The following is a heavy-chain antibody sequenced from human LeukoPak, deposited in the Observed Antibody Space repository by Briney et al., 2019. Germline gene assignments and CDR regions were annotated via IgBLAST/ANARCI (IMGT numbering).Heavy chain of an antibody. V-gene: IGHV3-7*04. CDR2: INQDGSAK. CDR1: GFTFSRYW. Sequence: GGSLRLSCAASGFTFSRYWMSWVRQAPGKGLEGVANINQDGSAKYYVDSVKGRFTISRDNAKNSLYLQMNSLRAEDTAVYHCARHGDGYLEYWGQGTLVTVSS. D-gene: IGHD5-24*01. CDR3: ARHGDGYLEY. J-gene: IGHJ4*02.